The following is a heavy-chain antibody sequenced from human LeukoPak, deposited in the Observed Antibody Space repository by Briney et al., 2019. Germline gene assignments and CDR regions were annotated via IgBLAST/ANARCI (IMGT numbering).Heavy chain of an antibody. CDR1: GVSFSGYY. CDR2: INHSGGT. V-gene: IGHV4-34*01. CDR3: GTYSSSSAAFDY. Sequence: SETLSLTCAVYGVSFSGYYWSWIRQPPGKGLEWIGEINHSGGTKYNPSLKSRVTISVDTSKNQFSLKLSSVTAADTAVYYCGTYSSSSAAFDYWGQGTLVTVSS. D-gene: IGHD6-6*01. J-gene: IGHJ4*02.